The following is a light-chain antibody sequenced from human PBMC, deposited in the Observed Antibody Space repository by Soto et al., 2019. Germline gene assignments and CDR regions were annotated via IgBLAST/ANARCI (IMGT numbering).Light chain of an antibody. CDR2: AAS. CDR1: QTISRY. Sequence: IQMAQSPSSLSASVGDRVTISCRASQTISRYLNWYQQKPGTAPKLLIYAASILQSGVPPRFSGSGSGTDFTLTISSMQTEDFGTYYCKQPYSPPYTFGQGTKLEIK. J-gene: IGKJ2*01. CDR3: KQPYSPPYT. V-gene: IGKV1-39*01.